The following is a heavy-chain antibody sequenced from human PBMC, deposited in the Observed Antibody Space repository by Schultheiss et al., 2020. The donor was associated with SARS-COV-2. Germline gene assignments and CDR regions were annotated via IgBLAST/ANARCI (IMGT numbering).Heavy chain of an antibody. J-gene: IGHJ4*02. D-gene: IGHD1-20*01. CDR1: GFTFSSYT. V-gene: IGHV3-30-3*01. CDR3: ARPRRITGTLDY. CDR2: ISYDGSNK. Sequence: GGSLRLSCAASGFTFSSYTMNWVRQGPGKGLEWVAVISYDGSNKYYADSVKGRFTISRDNSKNTLYLQMNSLRAEDTAVYYCARPRRITGTLDYWGQGTLVTVSS.